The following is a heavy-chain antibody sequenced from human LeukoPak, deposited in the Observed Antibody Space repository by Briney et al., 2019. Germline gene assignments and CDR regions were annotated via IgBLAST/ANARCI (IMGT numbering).Heavy chain of an antibody. CDR3: ARDPTTVTKGFDI. J-gene: IGHJ3*02. V-gene: IGHV4-59*11. CDR2: ISYTGST. CDR1: DASFSSHY. D-gene: IGHD4-17*01. Sequence: SETLSLTCIVSDASFSSHYWTWIRQPPGKGLEWIGYISYTGSTNYNPSLKSRVTISVDTSKNQFSLKLSSVTAADTAVYYCARDPTTVTKGFDIWGQGTMVTISS.